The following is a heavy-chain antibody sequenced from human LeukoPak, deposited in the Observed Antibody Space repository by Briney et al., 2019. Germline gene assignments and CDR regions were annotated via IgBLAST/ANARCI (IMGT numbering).Heavy chain of an antibody. V-gene: IGHV3-30*02. Sequence: QPGGSLRLSCAASGFTFSTYGMHWVRQAPGKGLEWVAVIWYGGSNTYYADSVKCRFTISRDNSKNTLYLQMNSLRAEDTAVYYCAKDGDSKRLGYCFDYWGEGTLVTVSS. CDR3: AKDGDSKRLGYCFDY. CDR2: IWYGGSNT. D-gene: IGHD2-2*03. J-gene: IGHJ4*02. CDR1: GFTFSTYG.